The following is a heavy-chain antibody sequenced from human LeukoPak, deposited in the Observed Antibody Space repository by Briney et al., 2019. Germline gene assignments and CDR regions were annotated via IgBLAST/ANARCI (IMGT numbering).Heavy chain of an antibody. V-gene: IGHV4-61*08. D-gene: IGHD4-17*01. Sequence: SETLSLTCTVSGGSISSGDYYWSWIRQPPGKGLEWIGFINYSGSTNYNPSLKSRVTISVDTSKNQFSLKLSSVTAADTAVYYCARDRPGDSHQAFDIWGQGTMVTVSS. CDR2: INYSGST. CDR3: ARDRPGDSHQAFDI. CDR1: GGSISSGDYY. J-gene: IGHJ3*02.